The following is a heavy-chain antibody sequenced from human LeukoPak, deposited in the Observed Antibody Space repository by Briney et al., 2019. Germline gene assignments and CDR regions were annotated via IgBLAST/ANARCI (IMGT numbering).Heavy chain of an antibody. CDR2: ISGSGGST. CDR3: ARETFGTGTTSSAFDI. D-gene: IGHD1-7*01. V-gene: IGHV3-23*01. CDR1: GFTFGSYA. J-gene: IGHJ3*02. Sequence: GGSLRLSCAASGFTFGSYAMSWVRQAPGKGLEWVSAISGSGGSTYYADSVKGRFTISRDNSKNTLYLQMNSLRAEDTAVYYCARETFGTGTTSSAFDIWGQGTMVTVSS.